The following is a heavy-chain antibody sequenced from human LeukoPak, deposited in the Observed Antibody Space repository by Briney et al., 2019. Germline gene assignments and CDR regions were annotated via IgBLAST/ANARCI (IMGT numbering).Heavy chain of an antibody. CDR1: GYTFTGYY. D-gene: IGHD2-2*01. CDR3: ARGGVPAAKDAFDI. V-gene: IGHV1-2*02. CDR2: INPNSGGT. J-gene: IGHJ3*02. Sequence: GASVKVSCKASGYTFTGYYMHWVRQAPGQGLEWMGWINPNSGGTNYAQKFQGRVTMTRDTSISTAYMELSSLRSEDTAVYYCARGGVPAAKDAFDIWGQGTMVTVSS.